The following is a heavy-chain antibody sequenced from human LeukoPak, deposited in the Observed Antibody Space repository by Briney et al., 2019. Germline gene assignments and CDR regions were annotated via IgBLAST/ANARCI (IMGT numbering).Heavy chain of an antibody. CDR1: GYTFTSYA. CDR2: INPNSGGT. D-gene: IGHD2-8*01. Sequence: ASVKVSCKASGYTFTSYAMNWVRQAPGQGLEWMGRINPNSGGTNYAQKFQGRVTMTRDTSISTAYMDLSSLTSDDTAVYYCTRGPSNSDYWGQGTLVTVSS. CDR3: TRGPSNSDY. J-gene: IGHJ4*02. V-gene: IGHV1-2*06.